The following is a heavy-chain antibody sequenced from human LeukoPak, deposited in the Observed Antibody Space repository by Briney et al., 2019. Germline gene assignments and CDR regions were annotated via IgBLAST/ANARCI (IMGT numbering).Heavy chain of an antibody. Sequence: SETLSLTCAVSGGSISSSNWWSWVRQPPGKGLEWIGEIYHSGSTNYNPSLKSRVTMSVDTSKNQFSLKLSAVTAADTAVYYCARAPRSYDFWSGYLFDYWGQGTLVTVSS. D-gene: IGHD3-3*01. CDR3: ARAPRSYDFWSGYLFDY. CDR1: GGSISSSNW. J-gene: IGHJ4*02. V-gene: IGHV4-4*02. CDR2: IYHSGST.